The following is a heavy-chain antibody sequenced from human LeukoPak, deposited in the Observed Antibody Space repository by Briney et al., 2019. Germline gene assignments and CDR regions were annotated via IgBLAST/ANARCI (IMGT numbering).Heavy chain of an antibody. Sequence: GASVKVSCKASGYTFTSYDINWVRQATGQGLEWMGWMNPNSGNTGYAQKFQGRVTMTRNTSISTAYMELNSLRSEDTAVYYCARGDSSSSTRYYYYYYMDVWGKGTTVTVSS. D-gene: IGHD6-6*01. CDR3: ARGDSSSSTRYYYYYYMDV. CDR1: GYTFTSYD. V-gene: IGHV1-8*01. CDR2: MNPNSGNT. J-gene: IGHJ6*03.